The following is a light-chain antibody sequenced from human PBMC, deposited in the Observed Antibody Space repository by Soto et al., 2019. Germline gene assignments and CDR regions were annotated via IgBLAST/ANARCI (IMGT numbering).Light chain of an antibody. CDR2: DVN. CDR3: SSYTSSNTYV. CDR1: SVDVGGFEY. J-gene: IGLJ1*01. Sequence: LTQPASVSGSPGQSIAISCTGTSVDVGGFEYVSWYQQHPGKVPKLMIYDVNNRPSGVSNRFSGSKSGNTASLTISGLQAEDEADYFCSSYTSSNTYVFGTGTKVTVL. V-gene: IGLV2-14*03.